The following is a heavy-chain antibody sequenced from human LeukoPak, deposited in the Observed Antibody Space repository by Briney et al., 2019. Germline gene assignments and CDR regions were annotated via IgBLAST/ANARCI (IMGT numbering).Heavy chain of an antibody. Sequence: SETLSLTCTVSGGSISSGDYYWSWIRQPPGKGLEWIGYIYYSGSTYYNPSLKSRVTISVDTSKNQFSLKLSSVTAADTAVYYCARDVIAAAGTFDYYYYMDVWGKGTTVTVSS. D-gene: IGHD6-13*01. CDR3: ARDVIAAAGTFDYYYYMDV. V-gene: IGHV4-30-4*01. CDR2: IYYSGST. J-gene: IGHJ6*03. CDR1: GGSISSGDYY.